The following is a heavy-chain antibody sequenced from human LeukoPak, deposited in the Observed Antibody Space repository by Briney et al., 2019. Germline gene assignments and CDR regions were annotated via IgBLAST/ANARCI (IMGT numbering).Heavy chain of an antibody. CDR2: IDPDSGDT. CDR3: ARVLGAVSTKGVLHY. J-gene: IGHJ4*02. CDR1: GYTFTGYY. D-gene: IGHD5/OR15-5a*01. Sequence: ASVKVSCKASGYTFTGYYIHCVRQAPGQGLEWIGRIDPDSGDTDFAQNSQGRVTMTRDTSITTAYMELSRLKSDDTALYYCARVLGAVSTKGVLHYWGQGTLVTVSS. V-gene: IGHV1-2*06.